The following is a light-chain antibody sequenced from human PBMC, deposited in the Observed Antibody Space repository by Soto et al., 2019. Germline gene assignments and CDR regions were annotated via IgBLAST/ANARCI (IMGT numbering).Light chain of an antibody. J-gene: IGLJ1*01. CDR2: EVS. CDR1: SSDVGAYNY. Sequence: QSALTQPASVSGSPGQSITISCTGTSSDVGAYNYVSWYQQHPDKAPKFMIYEVSNRPLGVSNRFSASKSGNTAYLTISGLQAEDDADYYCSSYTSSSTLVFGTGTKLTVL. V-gene: IGLV2-14*01. CDR3: SSYTSSSTLV.